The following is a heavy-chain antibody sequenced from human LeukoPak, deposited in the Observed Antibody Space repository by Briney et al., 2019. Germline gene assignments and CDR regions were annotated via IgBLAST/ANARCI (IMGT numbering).Heavy chain of an antibody. CDR3: ARDFSGDYYFDY. CDR1: GGTFSSYA. J-gene: IGHJ4*02. V-gene: IGHV1-69*13. CDR2: IIPIFGTA. D-gene: IGHD7-27*01. Sequence: ASVKVSCKASGGTFSSYAISWVRQAPGQGLEWMGGIIPIFGTANYAQKFQGRVTITADESTSTAYMELSSLRSEDTAVYYCARDFSGDYYFDYWGQGTLVTVSS.